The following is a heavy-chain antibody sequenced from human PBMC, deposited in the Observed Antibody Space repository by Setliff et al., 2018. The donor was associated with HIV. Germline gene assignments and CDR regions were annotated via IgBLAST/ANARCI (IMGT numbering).Heavy chain of an antibody. J-gene: IGHJ4*02. V-gene: IGHV7-4-1*02. D-gene: IGHD3-9*01. CDR1: GYSFTTYS. CDR3: ARDFLGDPDWSLDY. Sequence: ASVKVSCKASGYSFTTYSLNWVRQVPGQGVEWMGWISSNTGNPTYAQGFTGRFVFSLDTSVTTTYLQISSLTAEDTAVYYCARDFLGDPDWSLDYWGQGTLVTVSS. CDR2: ISSNTGNP.